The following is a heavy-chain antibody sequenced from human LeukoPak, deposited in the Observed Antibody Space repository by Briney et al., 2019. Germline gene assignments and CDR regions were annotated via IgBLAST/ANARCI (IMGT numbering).Heavy chain of an antibody. V-gene: IGHV3-7*01. J-gene: IGHJ4*02. CDR1: GFTFSTYW. CDR3: ARPSYNSGSFFDY. Sequence: GGSLGLSCTASGFTFSTYWMGWVRQAPGKGPEWVANIKHDGNEMYYVDSVKGRFSISRDNAKNSLYLQMNSLRVEDTAVYYCARPSYNSGSFFDYWGQGSLVTVS. D-gene: IGHD3-10*01. CDR2: IKHDGNEM.